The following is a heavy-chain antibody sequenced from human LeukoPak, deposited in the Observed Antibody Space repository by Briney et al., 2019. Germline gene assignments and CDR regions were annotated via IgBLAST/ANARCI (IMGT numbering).Heavy chain of an antibody. J-gene: IGHJ6*03. Sequence: GGSLRLSCAASGFTFSSYWMSWVRQAPGKGLEWVANIKQDGSEKYYVDSVKGRFTISRDNAKSSLYLQMNSLRAEDTAVYYCARDIGGSYLDYYYMDVWGKGTTVTVSS. CDR2: IKQDGSEK. V-gene: IGHV3-7*01. D-gene: IGHD1-26*01. CDR1: GFTFSSYW. CDR3: ARDIGGSYLDYYYMDV.